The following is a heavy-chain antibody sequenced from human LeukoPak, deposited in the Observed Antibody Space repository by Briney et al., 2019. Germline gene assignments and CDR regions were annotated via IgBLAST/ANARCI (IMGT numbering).Heavy chain of an antibody. CDR3: ATGYSSGWTWYNWFDP. Sequence: ASVKVSCKVAGYTLTELSMHWGRQAPGKGLEWMGGFDPEDGETIYAQKFQGRATMTEDTSTDTAYMELSSLRSEDTAVYYCATGYSSGWTWYNWFDPWGQGTLVPVPT. CDR1: GYTLTELS. D-gene: IGHD6-19*01. J-gene: IGHJ5*02. V-gene: IGHV1-24*01. CDR2: FDPEDGET.